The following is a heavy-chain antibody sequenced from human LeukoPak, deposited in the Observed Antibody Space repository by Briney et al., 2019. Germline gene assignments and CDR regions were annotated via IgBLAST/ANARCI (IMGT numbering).Heavy chain of an antibody. CDR1: GGTFSIYA. D-gene: IGHD1-26*01. CDR2: IIPIFGTA. CDR3: ARVRVGATPYYYYYMDV. Sequence: EASVTVSFTASGGTFSIYAISGVRQARGQGREGMGGIIPIFGTANYAQKFQGRLTMTRDTSISTAYMELSRLRSDDTAVYYCARVRVGATPYYYYYMDVWGKGTTVTVSS. V-gene: IGHV1-69*05. J-gene: IGHJ6*03.